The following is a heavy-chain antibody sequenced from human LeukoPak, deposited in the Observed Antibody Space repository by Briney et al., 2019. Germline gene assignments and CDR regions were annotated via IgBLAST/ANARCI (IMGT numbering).Heavy chain of an antibody. Sequence: SVKVSCKASGGTFSSYAISWARQAPGQGLEWMGAIIPIFGTANYAQKFQGRVTITADESTGTAYMELSSLRSEDTAVYYCARERRGGSYFTEKRLDHWGQGTLVTVSS. CDR3: ARERRGGSYFTEKRLDH. CDR2: IIPIFGTA. J-gene: IGHJ4*02. V-gene: IGHV1-69*13. D-gene: IGHD1-26*01. CDR1: GGTFSSYA.